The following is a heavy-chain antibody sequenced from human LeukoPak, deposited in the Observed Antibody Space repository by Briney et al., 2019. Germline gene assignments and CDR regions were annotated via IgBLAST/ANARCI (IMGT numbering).Heavy chain of an antibody. CDR3: ARGYYYDSSGYDY. CDR1: GFTVSSNY. V-gene: IGHV3-53*04. D-gene: IGHD3-22*01. Sequence: PGGSLRLSCAASGFTVSSNYMSWVRQAPGKGLEWVSVIYSGGSTYYADSVEGRFTISRHNSKNTLYLQMNSLRAEDTAVYYCARGYYYDSSGYDYWGQGTLVTVSS. J-gene: IGHJ4*02. CDR2: IYSGGST.